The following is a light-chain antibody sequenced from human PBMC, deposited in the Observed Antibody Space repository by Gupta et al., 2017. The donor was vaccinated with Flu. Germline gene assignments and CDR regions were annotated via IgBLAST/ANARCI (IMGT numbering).Light chain of an antibody. CDR3: QQYNNWPAT. Sequence: IVMTHSLASLSLSPGEGATLSCKASQSVSSKLAWYQHKPGQAPRLLIYDASTRATGVPARFSGSGSGTEFTLTISSLQSEDFAVYYCQQYNNWPATFGQGTKVAIK. CDR2: DAS. CDR1: QSVSSK. V-gene: IGKV3-15*01. J-gene: IGKJ1*01.